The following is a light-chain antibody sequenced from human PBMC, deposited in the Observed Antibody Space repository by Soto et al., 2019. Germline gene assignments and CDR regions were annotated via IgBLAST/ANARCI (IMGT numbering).Light chain of an antibody. CDR2: ANN. CDR1: SSNIGAGYD. CDR3: QSYDSSRSPLYV. V-gene: IGLV1-40*01. J-gene: IGLJ1*01. Sequence: QSVLTQPPSVSGAPWQRVSISCTGSSSNIGAGYDVHWYQHLPGTAPKLLIYANNNRPSGVPDRFSGSKSGTSASLAITGLQAEDEADYYCQSYDSSRSPLYVFGTGTKVT.